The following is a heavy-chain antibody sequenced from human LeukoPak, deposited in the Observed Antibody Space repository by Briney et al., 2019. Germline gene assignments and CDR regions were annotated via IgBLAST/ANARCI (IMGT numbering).Heavy chain of an antibody. CDR2: INPNSGGT. V-gene: IGHV1-2*02. D-gene: IGHD3-22*01. CDR1: GYTFTGYY. CDR3: AREGNSYDSSGYYYPDY. Sequence: VASVKVSCKASGYTFTGYYMHWVRQAPGQGLEWMGWINPNSGGTNYAQKFQGRVTMTRDTSISTAYMELSRLRSDDTAVYYCAREGNSYDSSGYYYPDYWGQGTLVTVSS. J-gene: IGHJ4*02.